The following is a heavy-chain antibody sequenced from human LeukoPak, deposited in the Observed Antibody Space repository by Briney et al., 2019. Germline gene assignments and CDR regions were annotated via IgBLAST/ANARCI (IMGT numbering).Heavy chain of an antibody. CDR2: IYYSGST. Sequence: SETLSLTCTVSGGSISTYYWNWIRQPPGKGLEWIGYIYYSGSTNYNPSLKSRVTISVDTSKNQFSLKLSSVTAADTAVYYCARVRYSSGWYGFDYWGQGTLVTVSS. V-gene: IGHV4-59*01. CDR3: ARVRYSSGWYGFDY. CDR1: GGSISTYY. D-gene: IGHD6-19*01. J-gene: IGHJ4*02.